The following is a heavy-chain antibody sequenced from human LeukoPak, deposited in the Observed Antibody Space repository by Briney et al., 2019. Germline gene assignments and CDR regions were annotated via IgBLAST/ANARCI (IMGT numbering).Heavy chain of an antibody. CDR1: GDTFTNYD. CDR2: MNPDSGDT. CDR3: ARVKEDYDGSDLPLLAY. V-gene: IGHV1-8*01. D-gene: IGHD3-22*01. J-gene: IGHJ4*02. Sequence: ASVKVSCKASGDTFTNYDFNWVRKATGRRLEWMGWMNPDSGDTGYAQKFQGRLTMTRDTSISTAYMELGSLTSDDTAIYYCARVKEDYDGSDLPLLAYWGQGTLVTVSS.